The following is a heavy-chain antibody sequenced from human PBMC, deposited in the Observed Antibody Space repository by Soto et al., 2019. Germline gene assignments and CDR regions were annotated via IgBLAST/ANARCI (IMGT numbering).Heavy chain of an antibody. CDR2: ISYDGSNK. J-gene: IGHJ4*02. CDR3: ARDSATSSVVVTAIPGYYFDY. CDR1: GFTFSSYA. Sequence: GGSLRLSCAASGFTFSSYAMHWVRQAPGKGLEWVAVISYDGSNKYYADSVKGRFTISRDNSKNTLYLQMNSLRAEDTAVYYCARDSATSSVVVTAIPGYYFDYWGQGTLVTVSS. V-gene: IGHV3-30-3*01. D-gene: IGHD2-21*02.